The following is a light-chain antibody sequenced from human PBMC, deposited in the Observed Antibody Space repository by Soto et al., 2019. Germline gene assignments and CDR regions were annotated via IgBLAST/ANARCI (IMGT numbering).Light chain of an antibody. Sequence: QFSLTQPRSVSGSSGKSGTLPCPGNRHDVAGYNYVSWFQQHPGKAPKLMIYDVSKRPSGVPDRFSGSKSGNTSSLTISGLRAEEEADYYCCSYEGSNNGVFGGGTKVTVL. CDR2: DVS. V-gene: IGLV2-11*01. CDR1: RHDVAGYNY. CDR3: CSYEGSNNGV. J-gene: IGLJ3*02.